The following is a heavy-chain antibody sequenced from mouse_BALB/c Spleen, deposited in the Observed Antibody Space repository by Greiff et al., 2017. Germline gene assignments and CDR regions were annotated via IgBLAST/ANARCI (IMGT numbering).Heavy chain of an antibody. J-gene: IGHJ2*01. V-gene: IGHV1-7*01. Sequence: QVQLQQSGAELAKPGASVKMSCKASGYTFTSYWMHWVKQRPGQGLEWIGYINPSTGYTEYNQKFKDKATLTADKSSSTAYMQLSSLTSEDSAVYYCARWDDYGSSFDYWGQGTTLTVSS. CDR3: ARWDDYGSSFDY. D-gene: IGHD1-1*01. CDR1: GYTFTSYW. CDR2: INPSTGYT.